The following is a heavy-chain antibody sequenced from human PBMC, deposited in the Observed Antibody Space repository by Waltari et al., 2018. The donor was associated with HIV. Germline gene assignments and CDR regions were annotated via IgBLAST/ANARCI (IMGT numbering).Heavy chain of an antibody. CDR1: GFTFSNHG. V-gene: IGHV3-33*05. J-gene: IGHJ6*02. Sequence: QVQLVESGGGVVQPGRSLRLSCAASGFTFSNHGMHWLRQAPGKGLDCVAFLSYDGSDKYYAHSVRGRFTISRDNSKNTLYLQMNNLRAEDTAVYFCARRGVLTYYYTMDVWGQGTTVTVSS. CDR2: LSYDGSDK. CDR3: ARRGVLTYYYTMDV. D-gene: IGHD3-10*01.